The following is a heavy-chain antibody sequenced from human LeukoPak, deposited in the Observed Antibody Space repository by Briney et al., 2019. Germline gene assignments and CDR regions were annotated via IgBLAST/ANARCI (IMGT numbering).Heavy chain of an antibody. CDR1: GGSISSYY. J-gene: IGHJ4*02. V-gene: IGHV4-59*01. CDR3: ASSDIVTGPTYYCDF. D-gene: IGHD3-9*01. CDR2: VLHGGNN. Sequence: AQSLSLTCTVSGGSISSYYRFWVRQPPGKGLEWMVSVLHGGNNNYNPSLRSRASISVDTSTNQFSLKLSSVTAADTAVYYCASSDIVTGPTYYCDFWRRGTVITVSS.